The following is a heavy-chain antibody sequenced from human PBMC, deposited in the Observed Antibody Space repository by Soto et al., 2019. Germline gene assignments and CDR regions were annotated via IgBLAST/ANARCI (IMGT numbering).Heavy chain of an antibody. D-gene: IGHD5-12*01. J-gene: IGHJ4*02. CDR2: INGGNGNT. CDR1: GYTFTSYA. V-gene: IGHV1-3*01. CDR3: ARGQGGYDVPVDY. Sequence: GASVKVSCKASGYTFTSYAMHWVRQAPGQRLEWMGWINGGNGNTYYSEHFQGRVTFTRDTSAGTVYMQLSSLTSEDTAVYYCARGQGGYDVPVDYWGQGTLVTVSS.